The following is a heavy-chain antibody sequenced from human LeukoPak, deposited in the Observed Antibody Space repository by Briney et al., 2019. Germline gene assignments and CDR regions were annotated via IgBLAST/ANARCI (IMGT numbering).Heavy chain of an antibody. CDR1: GYTFTSYG. CDR3: ARVSQYSGSYSSGY. CDR2: ISAYNGNT. D-gene: IGHD1-26*01. V-gene: IGHV1-18*01. J-gene: IGHJ4*02. Sequence: SVKVSCKASGYTFTSYGISWVRQAPGQGLERMGWISAYNGNTNYAQKLQGRVTMTTDTSTSAAYMELRSLRSDDTAVYYCARVSQYSGSYSSGYWGQGTLVTVSS.